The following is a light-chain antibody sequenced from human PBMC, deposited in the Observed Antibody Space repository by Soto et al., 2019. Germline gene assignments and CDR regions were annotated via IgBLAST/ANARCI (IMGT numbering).Light chain of an antibody. CDR1: SSDVGIYNY. V-gene: IGLV2-14*01. CDR2: EVT. J-gene: IGLJ2*01. CDR3: ASYTGNNAWL. Sequence: QSALTQPASVSGSPGQSIAISCTGSSSDVGIYNYVSWYQQHPGKVPKLIIYEVTNRPSGVSNRFSGSKSDTTASLTISGLQTDDEGDYYCASYTGNNAWLFGGGTKLTVL.